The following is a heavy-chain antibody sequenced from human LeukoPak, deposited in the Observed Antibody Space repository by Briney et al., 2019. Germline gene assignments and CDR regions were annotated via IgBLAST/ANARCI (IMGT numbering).Heavy chain of an antibody. CDR3: AKAPVTSCRGAFCYPFDY. J-gene: IGHJ4*02. CDR2: RSSSDDGR. Sequence: PGGSLRLSCATSGFSFSSYAMSWVRQAPGKGLEWVSARSSSDDGRYYAASVRGRFTISRDTSRSTLYLQMNSPRAEDAAVYYCAKAPVTSCRGAFCYPFDYWGQGTMVTVSS. CDR1: GFSFSSYA. V-gene: IGHV3-23*01. D-gene: IGHD2-15*01.